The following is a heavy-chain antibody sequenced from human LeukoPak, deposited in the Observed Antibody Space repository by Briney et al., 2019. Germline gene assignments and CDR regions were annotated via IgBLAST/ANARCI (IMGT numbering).Heavy chain of an antibody. CDR2: INPSGST. V-gene: IGHV4-34*01. CDR1: GGSFSGYY. CDR3: ARPDYYYYMDV. Sequence: PSETLSLTCAVYGGSFSGYYWSWLRQPPGKGVECIGEINPSGSTNYPPSLKSRVTISVDTSKNQFSLKLSSVTAADTAVYYCARPDYYYYMDVWGKGTTVTVSS. J-gene: IGHJ6*03.